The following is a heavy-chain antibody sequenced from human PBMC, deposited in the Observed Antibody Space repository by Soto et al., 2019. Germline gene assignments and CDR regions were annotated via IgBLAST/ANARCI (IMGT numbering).Heavy chain of an antibody. D-gene: IGHD5-12*01. CDR1: GFTFSSYS. J-gene: IGHJ6*03. V-gene: IGHV3-21*01. Sequence: GGSLRLSCAASGFTFSSYSMNWVRQAPGKGLEWVSSISSSSSYIYYADSVKGRFTISRDNAKNSLYLQMNSLRAEDTAVYYCARASGDGYNYYYYYMDVWGKGTTVTVSS. CDR2: ISSSSSYI. CDR3: ARASGDGYNYYYYYMDV.